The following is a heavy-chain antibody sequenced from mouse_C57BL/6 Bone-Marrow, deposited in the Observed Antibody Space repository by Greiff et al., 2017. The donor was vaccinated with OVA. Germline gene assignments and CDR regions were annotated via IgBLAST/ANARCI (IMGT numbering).Heavy chain of an antibody. D-gene: IGHD1-1*01. CDR1: GFNIKDDY. CDR3: TTAYYGSSPHYYAMDY. V-gene: IGHV14-4*01. J-gene: IGHJ4*01. Sequence: EVQLQQSGAELVRPGASVKLSCTASGFNIKDDYMHWVKQRPEQGLEWIGWIDPENGDTEYASKFQGKATITADTSSNTAYLQLSSLTSEDTAVYYCTTAYYGSSPHYYAMDYWGQGTSVTVSS. CDR2: IDPENGDT.